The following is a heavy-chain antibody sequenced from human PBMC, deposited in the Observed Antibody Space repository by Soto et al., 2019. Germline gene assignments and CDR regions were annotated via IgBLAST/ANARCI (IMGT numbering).Heavy chain of an antibody. CDR2: FSATSGNT. D-gene: IGHD2-2*01. J-gene: IGHJ4*02. Sequence: EVQLLESGGGLVQPGGSLRLSCVGSGFFFSSYTMNWVRQAPGKGLEWVSSFSATSGNTYYADSVTGRFTISRDNSKNTLCLEMNSRTAEDTAMHYVAKAKYQRRVRTPFDYWGQGTLVTVSS. CDR3: AKAKYQRRVRTPFDY. CDR1: GFFFSSYT. V-gene: IGHV3-23*01.